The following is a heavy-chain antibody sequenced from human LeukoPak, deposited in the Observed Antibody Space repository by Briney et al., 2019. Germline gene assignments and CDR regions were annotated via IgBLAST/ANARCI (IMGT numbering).Heavy chain of an antibody. V-gene: IGHV3-21*01. CDR1: GFTFSTYN. CDR2: MSGSSRDI. D-gene: IGHD4-11*01. Sequence: GGSLRLSCAASGFTFSTYNMNWVRQAPGKGLEWVSSMSGSSRDIYYADSVKGRFTISRDNAKNSLYLQMNSLRAEDTAVYYCARDRLVSNFLGYYYYGMDVWGQGTTVTVSS. J-gene: IGHJ6*02. CDR3: ARDRLVSNFLGYYYYGMDV.